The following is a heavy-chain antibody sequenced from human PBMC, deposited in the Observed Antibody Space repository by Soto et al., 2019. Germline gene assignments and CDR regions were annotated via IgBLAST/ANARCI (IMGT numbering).Heavy chain of an antibody. CDR3: ARHPRITMVRGVIMGFDY. CDR1: GGSISSYY. J-gene: IGHJ4*02. V-gene: IGHV4-59*08. D-gene: IGHD3-10*01. Sequence: SETLSLTCTVSGGSISSYYWSWIRQPPGKGLEWIGYIYYSGSTNYNPSLKSRVTISVDTSKNQFSLKLSSVTAADTAVYYCARHPRITMVRGVIMGFDYWGQGTLVTVSS. CDR2: IYYSGST.